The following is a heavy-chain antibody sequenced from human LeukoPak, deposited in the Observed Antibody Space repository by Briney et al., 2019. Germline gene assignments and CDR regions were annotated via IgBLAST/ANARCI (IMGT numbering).Heavy chain of an antibody. Sequence: ASEKVSRKASVYTFTSYAMNWVRQAPGQGLGGMGWINTNTGNTTYAQGFTGRFVFYLYTSVSTAYLQISSLKAEDTAVYYCARGFVDYDSSGYDLDYWGQGTLVTVSS. CDR1: VYTFTSYA. V-gene: IGHV7-4-1*02. CDR2: INTNTGNT. D-gene: IGHD3-22*01. J-gene: IGHJ4*02. CDR3: ARGFVDYDSSGYDLDY.